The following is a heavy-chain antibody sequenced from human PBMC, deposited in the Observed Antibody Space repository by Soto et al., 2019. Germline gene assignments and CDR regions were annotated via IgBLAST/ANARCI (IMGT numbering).Heavy chain of an antibody. V-gene: IGHV3-74*01. CDR3: ARSLPGTYGAFDL. CDR2: ISGDGSST. Sequence: PGGSLRLSCAASEFTFRSYWMHWVRQSPGKGLVWVSRISGDGSSTSYADSVKGRFTISRDNAKNTINLQMDSLRAEDTAVYYCARSLPGTYGAFDLWGQGTMVTVS. J-gene: IGHJ3*01. CDR1: EFTFRSYW. D-gene: IGHD1-7*01.